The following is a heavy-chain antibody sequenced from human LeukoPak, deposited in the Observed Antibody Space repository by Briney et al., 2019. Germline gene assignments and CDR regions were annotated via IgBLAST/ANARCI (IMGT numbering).Heavy chain of an antibody. CDR3: ARDFVISYYYDSSGSIDAFDI. D-gene: IGHD3-22*01. CDR2: IYSGGKT. CDR1: GFNVSSNY. V-gene: IGHV3-53*04. Sequence: GGSLRLSCAASGFNVSSNYMSWVRQAPGKGLEWVSVIYSGGKTYYADSVKGRFTLSRHNSKNTLYLQMNSLRAEDTAVYYCARDFVISYYYDSSGSIDAFDIWGQGTMVTVSS. J-gene: IGHJ3*02.